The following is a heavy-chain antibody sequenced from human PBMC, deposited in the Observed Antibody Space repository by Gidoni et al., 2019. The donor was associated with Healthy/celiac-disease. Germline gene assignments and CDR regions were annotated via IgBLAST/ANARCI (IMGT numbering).Heavy chain of an antibody. V-gene: IGHV4-39*01. CDR1: GGSLSSSSYY. J-gene: IGHJ5*02. CDR3: ARQASIVATIGWFDP. D-gene: IGHD5-12*01. Sequence: QLQLQASGPGLVKPSETLSLTCTVSGGSLSSSSYYWGWIRQPPGKGLEWIGSIYYSGSTYYNPSLKSRVTISVDTSKNQFSLKLSSVTAADTAVYYCARQASIVATIGWFDPWGQGTLVTVSS. CDR2: IYYSGST.